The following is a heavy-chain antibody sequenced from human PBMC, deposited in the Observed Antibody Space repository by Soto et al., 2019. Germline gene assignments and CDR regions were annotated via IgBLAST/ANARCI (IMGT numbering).Heavy chain of an antibody. J-gene: IGHJ6*02. D-gene: IGHD3-10*01. CDR3: ATSRGELYYYFGMDV. CDR1: GYTFTSYA. V-gene: IGHV1-3*01. Sequence: SVKVSCKASGYTFTSYAMHWVRQAPGQRLEWMGWINAGNGNTKYSQKLQGRVTITRDTSASTAYMELSSLRSEDTAVYYCATSRGELYYYFGMDVWGQGTTVTAP. CDR2: INAGNGNT.